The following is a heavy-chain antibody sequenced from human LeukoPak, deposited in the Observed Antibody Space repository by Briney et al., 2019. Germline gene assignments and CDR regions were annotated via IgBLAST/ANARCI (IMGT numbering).Heavy chain of an antibody. CDR3: ARDQRVVLDF. CDR1: GFTFSSYA. V-gene: IGHV3-30*15. Sequence: GGSLRLSCAASGFTFSSYALHWVLHAPAKGVEWVAVISYDGSNKYYAESVKGRFTISIDNSKNTLSLQMSSLRAEDTAVYYCARDQRVVLDFWGQGTLVTVSS. D-gene: IGHD2-2*01. CDR2: ISYDGSNK. J-gene: IGHJ4*02.